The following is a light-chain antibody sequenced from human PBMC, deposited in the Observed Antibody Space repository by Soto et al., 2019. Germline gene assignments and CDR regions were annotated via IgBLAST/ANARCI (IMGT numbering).Light chain of an antibody. CDR3: QQYNSYSRT. J-gene: IGKJ1*01. CDR1: QSISSW. V-gene: IGKV1-5*03. CDR2: KAS. Sequence: DIPMTQSPCTLSASVGDRVTITCRASQSISSWLAWYQQKPGKAPKLLIYKASSLESGAPSRFSGSGSGTEFTLTISSLQPDDFATYYCQQYNSYSRTFGQGTKVEIK.